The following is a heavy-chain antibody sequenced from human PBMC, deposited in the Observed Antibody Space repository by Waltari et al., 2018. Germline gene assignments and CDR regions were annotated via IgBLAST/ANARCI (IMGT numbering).Heavy chain of an antibody. CDR2: IIPILGIA. D-gene: IGHD4-17*01. V-gene: IGHV1-69*02. Sequence: QVQLVQSGAEVKKPGSSVKVSCKASGGTFSSSTISWVRQAPGQGLEWMGRIIPILGIANYAQKFQGRVTITADKSTSTAYMELSSLRSEDTAVYYCATSIGRTTVTAYTHWGQGTLVTVSS. J-gene: IGHJ4*02. CDR1: GGTFSSST. CDR3: ATSIGRTTVTAYTH.